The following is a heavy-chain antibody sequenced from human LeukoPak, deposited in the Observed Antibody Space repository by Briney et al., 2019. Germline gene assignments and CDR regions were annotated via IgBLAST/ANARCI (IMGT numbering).Heavy chain of an antibody. CDR2: IYYSGST. D-gene: IGHD3-22*01. Sequence: SQTLSLTCTVSGGSISSGGYSWSWIRQHPGKGLEWIGYIYYSGSTYYNPSLKSRVTISVDTSKNQFSLKLSSVTAADTAVYYCARWDDSSRSFENWGQGTLVTVSS. CDR1: GGSISSGGYS. CDR3: ARWDDSSRSFEN. V-gene: IGHV4-31*03. J-gene: IGHJ4*02.